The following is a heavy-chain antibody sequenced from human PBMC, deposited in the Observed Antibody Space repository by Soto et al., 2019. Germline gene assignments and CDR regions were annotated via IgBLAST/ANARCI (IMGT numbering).Heavy chain of an antibody. V-gene: IGHV3-33*01. CDR2: IWYDGSNK. Sequence: QVQLVESGGGVVQPGRSLRLSCAASGFTFSSYGMHWVRQAPGKGLEWVAVIWYDGSNKYYADSVKGRFTISRDNSKNPLYLQMNRLRAEDTAVYYCARDLDPSQDYGGNSGGMDVWGQGTTVTVSS. CDR3: ARDLDPSQDYGGNSGGMDV. CDR1: GFTFSSYG. J-gene: IGHJ6*02. D-gene: IGHD4-17*01.